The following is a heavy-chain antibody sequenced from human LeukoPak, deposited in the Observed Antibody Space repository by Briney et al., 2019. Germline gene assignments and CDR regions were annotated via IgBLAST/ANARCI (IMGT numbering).Heavy chain of an antibody. CDR3: AREGSDSSDP. D-gene: IGHD1-26*01. J-gene: IGHJ5*02. CDR1: GYTLTDLS. Sequence: ASVKVSCKVSGYTLTDLSMHWVRQAPGKGLEWMGRFDPEDGETIYAQKFQGRVTMTEDTSTDTAYMELTNLRSEDTAVYYCAREGSDSSDPWGQGTLVTVSS. V-gene: IGHV1-24*01. CDR2: FDPEDGET.